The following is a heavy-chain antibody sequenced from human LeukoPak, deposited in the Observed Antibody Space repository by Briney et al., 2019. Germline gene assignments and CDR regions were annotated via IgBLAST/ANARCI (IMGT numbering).Heavy chain of an antibody. V-gene: IGHV3-30*18. Sequence: GVSLRLSCAASGFTFRTYGMHWVRQAPGKGLEWVAVISKDGSNKYYGDSDSVKGRFTISRDNSKNTLYQQMNSLRADDTAVYYCAKGISGYSGYDDAFDIWGQGTMVTVSS. CDR1: GFTFRTYG. CDR3: AKGISGYSGYDDAFDI. J-gene: IGHJ3*02. CDR2: ISKDGSNK. D-gene: IGHD5-12*01.